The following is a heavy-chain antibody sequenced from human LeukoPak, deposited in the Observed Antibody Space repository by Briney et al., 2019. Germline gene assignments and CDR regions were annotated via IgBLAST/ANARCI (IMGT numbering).Heavy chain of an antibody. D-gene: IGHD4-17*01. V-gene: IGHV3-48*03. CDR2: ISTSSSSI. CDR1: GFTFSSYE. J-gene: IGHJ6*02. CDR3: TRDAHLNGDPPRYSYYGMDV. Sequence: GGSLRLSCAASGFTFSSYEMNWVRQAPGKRLEWVSYISTSSSSIFYADSVKGRFIISRDNAKNSLFLQMNSLRAEDTAVYFCTRDAHLNGDPPRYSYYGMDVWGQGTTVTVSS.